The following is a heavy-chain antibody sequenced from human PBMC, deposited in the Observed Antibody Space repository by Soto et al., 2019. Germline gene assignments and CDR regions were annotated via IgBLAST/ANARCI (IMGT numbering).Heavy chain of an antibody. CDR2: ISSSSSYI. J-gene: IGHJ6*02. Sequence: QRRSGAGSGFTFGSYSMNWGLQAPGMGLEWVSSISSSSSYIYYADSVKGRFTISRDNAKNSLYLQMNSLRAEDTAVYYCRVRGLPPNYYYYGMDVWGQGTTVTVSS. CDR3: RVRGLPPNYYYYGMDV. V-gene: IGHV3-21*01. D-gene: IGHD3-10*01. CDR1: GFTFGSYS.